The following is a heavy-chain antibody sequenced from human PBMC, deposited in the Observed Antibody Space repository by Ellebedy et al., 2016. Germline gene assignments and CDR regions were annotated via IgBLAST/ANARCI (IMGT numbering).Heavy chain of an antibody. V-gene: IGHV1-69*13. CDR3: ARDRKAYCGGDCYSQNYFDY. Sequence: SVKVSCXASGGTFSSYAISWVRQAPGQGLEWMGGIIPIFGTANYAQKFQGRVTITADESTSTAYMELSSLRSEDTAVYYCARDRKAYCGGDCYSQNYFDYWGQGTLVTVSS. CDR1: GGTFSSYA. D-gene: IGHD2-21*02. CDR2: IIPIFGTA. J-gene: IGHJ4*02.